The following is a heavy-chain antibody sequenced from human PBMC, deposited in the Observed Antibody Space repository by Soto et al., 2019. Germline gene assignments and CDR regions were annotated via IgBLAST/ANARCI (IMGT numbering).Heavy chain of an antibody. CDR3: ASWGRDSSGWYEGGNWYFDL. CDR1: GFTFSSYA. J-gene: IGHJ2*01. D-gene: IGHD6-19*01. V-gene: IGHV3-30-3*01. CDR2: ISYDGSNK. Sequence: QVQLVESGGGVVQPGRSLRLSCAASGFTFSSYAMHWVRQAPGKGLEWVAVISYDGSNKYYADSVKGRFTISRDNSKNKLDLQMNSLRAGDTAVYYCASWGRDSSGWYEGGNWYFDLWGRGTLVTVSS.